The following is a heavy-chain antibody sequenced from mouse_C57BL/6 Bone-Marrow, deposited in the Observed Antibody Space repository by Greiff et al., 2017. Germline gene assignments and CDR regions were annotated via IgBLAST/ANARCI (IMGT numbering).Heavy chain of an antibody. CDR2: IDPETGGT. V-gene: IGHV1-15*01. Sequence: VKLMESGAELVRPGASVTLSCKASGYTFTDYEMHWVKQTPVHGLEWIGAIDPETGGTAYNQKFKGKAILTADKSSSTAYMELRSLTSEDSAVYYCTREGNYEAMDYWGQGTSVTVSS. D-gene: IGHD2-1*01. J-gene: IGHJ4*01. CDR3: TREGNYEAMDY. CDR1: GYTFTDYE.